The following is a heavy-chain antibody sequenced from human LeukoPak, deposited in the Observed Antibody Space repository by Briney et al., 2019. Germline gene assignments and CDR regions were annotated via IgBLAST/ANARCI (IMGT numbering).Heavy chain of an antibody. CDR3: AKDAQRGFDYSNSLEY. Sequence: PGRSLRLSCAASGFTFSHYGMHWVRQAPGRGLEWVAVIWNDGSNKYYADSVKGRFTISRDNSQNTVDLHMNSLRAEDTAVYYCAKDAQRGFDYSNSLEYWGQATLVTVSS. CDR1: GFTFSHYG. D-gene: IGHD4-11*01. J-gene: IGHJ4*02. CDR2: IWNDGSNK. V-gene: IGHV3-33*06.